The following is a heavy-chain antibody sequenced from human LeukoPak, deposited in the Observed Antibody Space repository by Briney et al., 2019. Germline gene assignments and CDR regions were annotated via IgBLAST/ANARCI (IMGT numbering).Heavy chain of an antibody. Sequence: ASVKVSCKASGYTFTSYYMHWVRQAPGQGLEWMGIINPSGGSTSYAQKFQGRVTMTRDMSTSTVYMELSSLRSGDTAVYYCARDGGWELLAHWFDPWGQGTLVTVSS. D-gene: IGHD1-26*01. CDR1: GYTFTSYY. CDR2: INPSGGST. V-gene: IGHV1-46*01. CDR3: ARDGGWELLAHWFDP. J-gene: IGHJ5*02.